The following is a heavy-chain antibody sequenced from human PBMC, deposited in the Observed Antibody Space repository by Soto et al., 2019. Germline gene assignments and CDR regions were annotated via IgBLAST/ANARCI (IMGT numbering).Heavy chain of an antibody. CDR2: MNPNSVNT. Sequence: ASVKVSCKTSGYTFTSYDINWVRQATGQGLEWVGWMNPNSVNTVYAQKFQGRVTMTRNTSISTAYMELSSLRSEDTAVYYCARLGYSHQDVWGQGTTVTVSS. D-gene: IGHD2-15*01. J-gene: IGHJ6*02. CDR3: ARLGYSHQDV. CDR1: GYTFTSYD. V-gene: IGHV1-8*01.